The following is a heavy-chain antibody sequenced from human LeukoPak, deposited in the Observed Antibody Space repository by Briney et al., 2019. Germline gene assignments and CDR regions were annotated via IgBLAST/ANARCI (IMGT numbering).Heavy chain of an antibody. J-gene: IGHJ4*02. Sequence: GGSLRLSCAASGFTFSSYNMNWVRQAPGKGLEWVSYISSSGSTIYYADSVKGRFAISRDNAKNSLYLQMNSLRAEDTAVYYCARRAAAGMYYFDYWGQGTLVTVSS. CDR1: GFTFSSYN. CDR3: ARRAAAGMYYFDY. D-gene: IGHD6-13*01. V-gene: IGHV3-48*04. CDR2: ISSSGSTI.